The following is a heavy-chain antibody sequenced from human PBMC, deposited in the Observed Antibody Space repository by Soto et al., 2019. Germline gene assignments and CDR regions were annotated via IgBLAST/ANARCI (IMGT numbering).Heavy chain of an antibody. CDR3: AKERDSSSYFLGGLGY. CDR1: VFTFDDYA. CDR2: ISWNSGSI. J-gene: IGHJ4*02. Sequence: SLRLSCSASVFTFDDYAMHWCRQAPGKGLEWVSGISWNSGSIGYADSVKGRFTISRDNAKNSLYLQMNSLRAEDTALYYCAKERDSSSYFLGGLGYWGQGTLVTVSS. V-gene: IGHV3-9*01. D-gene: IGHD6-6*01.